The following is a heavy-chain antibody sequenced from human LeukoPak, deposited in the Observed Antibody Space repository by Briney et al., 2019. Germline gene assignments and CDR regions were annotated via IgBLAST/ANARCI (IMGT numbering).Heavy chain of an antibody. J-gene: IGHJ3*02. D-gene: IGHD2-2*01. Sequence: GGSLRLSCAASGFTFSSYAMHWVRQAPGKGLEWVAVISYDGSNKYYADSVKGRFTISRDNSKSTLYLQMNSLSAEDTAVYYCAREYCSSTSCYDDAFDIWGQGTMVTVSS. CDR2: ISYDGSNK. V-gene: IGHV3-30*04. CDR3: AREYCSSTSCYDDAFDI. CDR1: GFTFSSYA.